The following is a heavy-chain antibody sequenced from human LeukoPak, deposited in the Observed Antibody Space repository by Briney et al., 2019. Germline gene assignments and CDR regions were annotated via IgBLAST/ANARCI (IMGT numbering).Heavy chain of an antibody. Sequence: SETLSLTCTVSGYSISSGYYWGWIRQPPGKGLEWIGSIYHSGSTYYNPSLKSRVTISVDTSKNQFSLKLSSVTAADTAVYYCAREGEPIAAAGIHYYDSSARFDPWGQGTLVTVSS. D-gene: IGHD3-22*01. V-gene: IGHV4-38-2*02. J-gene: IGHJ5*02. CDR3: AREGEPIAAAGIHYYDSSARFDP. CDR2: IYHSGST. CDR1: GYSISSGYY.